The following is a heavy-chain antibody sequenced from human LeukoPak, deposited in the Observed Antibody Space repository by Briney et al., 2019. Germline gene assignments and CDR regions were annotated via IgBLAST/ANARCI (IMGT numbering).Heavy chain of an antibody. CDR2: ISGSGDTT. CDR1: GFTFSSDV. CDR3: ASTRRYSSSWDRGFLDY. J-gene: IGHJ4*02. D-gene: IGHD6-13*01. V-gene: IGHV3-23*01. Sequence: GGSLRLSCEAPGFTFSSDVMSGVRRAPGKGLEGVSAISGSGDTTYYADSVKGRFTISRDNSKNTLYLQMDTLRAEDTAVYYCASTRRYSSSWDRGFLDYWGQGTLVTVSS.